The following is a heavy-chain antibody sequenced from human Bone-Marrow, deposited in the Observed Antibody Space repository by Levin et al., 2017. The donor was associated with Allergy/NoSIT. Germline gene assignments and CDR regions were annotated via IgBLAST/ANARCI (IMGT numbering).Heavy chain of an antibody. CDR2: INPNSGGT. CDR1: GYTFTGYY. Sequence: ASVKVSCKASGYTFTGYYMHWVRQAPGQGLEWMGWINPNSGGTNYAQKFQGRVTMTRDTSISTAYMELSRLRSDDTAVYYCARMVRHIVVVTATRNINWFDPWGQGTLVTVSS. J-gene: IGHJ5*02. V-gene: IGHV1-2*02. CDR3: ARMVRHIVVVTATRNINWFDP. D-gene: IGHD2-21*02.